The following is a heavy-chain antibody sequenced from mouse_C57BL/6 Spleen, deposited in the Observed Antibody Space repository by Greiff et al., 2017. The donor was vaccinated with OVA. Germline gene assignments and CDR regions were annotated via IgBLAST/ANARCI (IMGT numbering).Heavy chain of an antibody. Sequence: QVHVKQSGAELVKPGASVKISCKASGYAFSSYWMNWVKQRPGKGLEWIGQIYPGDGDTNYNGKFKGKATLTADKSSSTAYMQLSSLTSEDSAVYFCARRGYSNPFAYWGQGTLVTVSA. D-gene: IGHD2-5*01. CDR1: GYAFSSYW. J-gene: IGHJ3*01. CDR3: ARRGYSNPFAY. V-gene: IGHV1-80*01. CDR2: IYPGDGDT.